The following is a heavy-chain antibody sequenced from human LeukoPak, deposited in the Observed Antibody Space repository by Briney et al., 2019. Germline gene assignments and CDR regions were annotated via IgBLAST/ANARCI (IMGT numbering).Heavy chain of an antibody. J-gene: IGHJ3*02. D-gene: IGHD3-22*01. CDR3: ARAQYYYDSSGYYGTSGAFDI. CDR2: MNPNSGNT. CDR1: GYTFTSYD. V-gene: IGHV1-8*01. Sequence: ASVKVSCKASGYTFTSYDINWVRQATGQGLEWMGWMNPNSGNTGYAQKFQGRVTMTRNTSISTVYMELSSLRSEDTAVYYCARAQYYYDSSGYYGTSGAFDIWGQGTMVTVSS.